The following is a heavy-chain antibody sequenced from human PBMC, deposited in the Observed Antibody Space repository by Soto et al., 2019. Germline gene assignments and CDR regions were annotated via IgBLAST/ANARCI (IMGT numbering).Heavy chain of an antibody. CDR2: IWYDGSNK. J-gene: IGHJ6*02. CDR3: ARDGQSLAPYALDV. Sequence: QVQVVESGGGVVQPGRSLRLSCTASGFTFRSHAMHWVRQAPGKGLGWVAQIWYDGSNKYYADSVKGRFTISRDNSKNTLYVQMDSLRVEDTAVYYCARDGQSLAPYALDVWGQGTSVTVS. CDR1: GFTFRSHA. V-gene: IGHV3-33*01. D-gene: IGHD6-19*01.